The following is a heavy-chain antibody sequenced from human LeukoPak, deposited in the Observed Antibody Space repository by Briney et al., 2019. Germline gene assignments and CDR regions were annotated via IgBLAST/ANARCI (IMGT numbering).Heavy chain of an antibody. CDR2: IYYSGST. D-gene: IGHD5-18*01. J-gene: IGHJ4*02. CDR3: AGVGGYSYGSFDY. CDR1: GGSISRYY. Sequence: SETLSLTCTVSGGSISRYYWSWIRQPPGKGLEWIGYIYYSGSTNYNPSLKSRVTISVDTSKNQFSLKLSSVTAADTAVYYCAGVGGYSYGSFDYWGQGTLVTVSS. V-gene: IGHV4-59*01.